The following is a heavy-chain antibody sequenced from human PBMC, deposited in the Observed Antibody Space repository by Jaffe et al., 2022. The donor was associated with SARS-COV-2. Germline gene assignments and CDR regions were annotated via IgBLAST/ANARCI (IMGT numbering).Heavy chain of an antibody. D-gene: IGHD3-10*01. Sequence: EVQLLESGGGLVQPGGSLRLSCAASGFTFNVYAMTWVRQAPGKGLEWVSSISGSGGSTKYADSVKGRFTISRDNSENTLYLQMNSLRVEDTADYYCARRVGGRLFDYWGQGTLVTVSS. CDR1: GFTFNVYA. J-gene: IGHJ4*02. CDR2: ISGSGGST. V-gene: IGHV3-23*01. CDR3: ARRVGGRLFDY.